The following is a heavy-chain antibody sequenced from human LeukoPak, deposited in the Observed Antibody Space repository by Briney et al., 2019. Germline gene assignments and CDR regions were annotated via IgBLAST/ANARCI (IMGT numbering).Heavy chain of an antibody. D-gene: IGHD3-10*01. Sequence: VASVKVSCKASTYIFNKYYIHWVRQAPGRGLGWMGIINPTSGRTSYAQNFQARVTMTRDMSTNTMYLDLSSLKSDDTAVYYCASGGEFRGSAFDIWGQGTTVIVSS. CDR1: TYIFNKYY. J-gene: IGHJ3*02. CDR3: ASGGEFRGSAFDI. CDR2: INPTSGRT. V-gene: IGHV1-46*02.